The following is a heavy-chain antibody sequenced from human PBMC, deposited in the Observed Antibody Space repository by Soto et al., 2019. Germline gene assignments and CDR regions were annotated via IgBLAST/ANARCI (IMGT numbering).Heavy chain of an antibody. V-gene: IGHV3-53*01. D-gene: IGHD6-19*01. CDR1: GFTVSSKY. J-gene: IGHJ4*02. CDR3: ARVGQWLYFDY. CDR2: IYSGGST. Sequence: EVQLVESGGGLIQPGGSLRLSCAASGFTVSSKYMSWVRQAPGKGLEWVSVIYSGGSTYYADSVKGRFTVSRDNSKNTLYLQMNSLRAEDTAVYYCARVGQWLYFDYWGQGTLVTVSS.